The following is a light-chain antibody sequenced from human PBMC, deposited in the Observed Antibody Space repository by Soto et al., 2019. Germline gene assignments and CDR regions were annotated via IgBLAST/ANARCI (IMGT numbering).Light chain of an antibody. CDR2: DVA. Sequence: QSALTQPASVSDSPGQSITISCTGTSSDVGGSNFVSWYQQHPGKPPKLIIYDVANRPSGVSNRFSGSKSGSTASLIISRLQTEDEADYYCVSYTSSTTYVSGNGTKVTVL. J-gene: IGLJ1*01. CDR1: SSDVGGSNF. CDR3: VSYTSSTTYV. V-gene: IGLV2-14*03.